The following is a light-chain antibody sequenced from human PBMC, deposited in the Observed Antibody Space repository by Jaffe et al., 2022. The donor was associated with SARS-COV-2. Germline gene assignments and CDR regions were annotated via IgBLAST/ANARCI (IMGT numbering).Light chain of an antibody. Sequence: DIQMTQSPSTLSASVGDRVTITCRASQSISNSLAWYQQKPGKAPKLLISRASRLESGVPSRFSGSGSGTDFTLTISSLQPDDFATYYCQQYNSYSSFGPGTKVDVK. J-gene: IGKJ3*01. V-gene: IGKV1-5*03. CDR2: RAS. CDR3: QQYNSYSS. CDR1: QSISNS.